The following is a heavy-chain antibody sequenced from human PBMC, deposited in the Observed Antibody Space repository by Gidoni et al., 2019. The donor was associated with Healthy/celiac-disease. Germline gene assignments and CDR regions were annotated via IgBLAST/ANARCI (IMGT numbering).Heavy chain of an antibody. CDR3: ARRYYYDSSGYYYFLEYYFDY. CDR1: GYSFTSYW. V-gene: IGHV5-51*01. CDR2: IYPGDSDT. D-gene: IGHD3-22*01. J-gene: IGHJ4*02. Sequence: EVQLVQSGAEVKKPGESLKISCKGSGYSFTSYWLGWVRQMPGKGLEWMGIIYPGDSDTRYSPSFQGQVTISADKSISTAYLQWSSLKASDTAMYYCARRYYYDSSGYYYFLEYYFDYWGQGTLVTVSS.